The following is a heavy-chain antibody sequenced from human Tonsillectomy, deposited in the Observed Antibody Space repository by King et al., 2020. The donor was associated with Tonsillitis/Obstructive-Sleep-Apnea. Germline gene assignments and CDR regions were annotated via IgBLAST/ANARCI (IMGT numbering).Heavy chain of an antibody. Sequence: VQLVESGGGLVKPGGSLRISCAASGFTFNSYTMNWVRQTPGRGLECVSSINNISRYIYYADSVKGRFTISRDNAKNSLYLQMNSLRAEDSAVYYCARGGLAVAGNYFFDYWGQGTLVTVSS. CDR3: ARGGLAVAGNYFFDY. CDR1: GFTFNSYT. V-gene: IGHV3-21*01. CDR2: INNISRYI. D-gene: IGHD6-19*01. J-gene: IGHJ4*02.